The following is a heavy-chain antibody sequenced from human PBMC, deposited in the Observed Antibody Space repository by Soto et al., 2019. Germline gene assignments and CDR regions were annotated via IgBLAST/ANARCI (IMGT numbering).Heavy chain of an antibody. J-gene: IGHJ6*02. CDR2: ISGGGTTI. CDR1: GFTLSSYE. CDR3: ARDGGSSYHYAMDV. V-gene: IGHV3-48*03. Sequence: GGSLRLSCAASGFTLSSYEMNWVRQAPGKGLEWVSYISGGGTTIYYADSVKGRLTMSRDNAKNSLYLYMNSLRAEDTAVYYCARDGGSSYHYAMDVWGQGTTVTVS. D-gene: IGHD2-15*01.